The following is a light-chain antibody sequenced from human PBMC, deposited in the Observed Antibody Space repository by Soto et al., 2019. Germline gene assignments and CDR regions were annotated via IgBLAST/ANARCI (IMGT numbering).Light chain of an antibody. Sequence: QSALTQPRSVSGSPGQSVAISCTGTSSNFVGDKYVAWYQKHPGKAPRLVIFVVNKRPSGVPDRFSGSKSGNTASLTISGLQAEDEADYYSCSYIGHYIYVYGTGTKVTVL. CDR3: CSYIGHYIYV. CDR2: VVN. CDR1: SSNFVGDKY. J-gene: IGLJ1*01. V-gene: IGLV2-11*01.